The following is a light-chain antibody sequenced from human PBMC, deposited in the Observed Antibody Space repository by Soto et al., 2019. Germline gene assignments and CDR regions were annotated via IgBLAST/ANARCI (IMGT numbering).Light chain of an antibody. CDR1: SSDIGGYNF. CDR2: DVG. CDR3: NSYRTVSTYV. Sequence: QSALTQPASVSGSPGQSITIACTGTSSDIGGYNFVSWYQQHPGKAPKLLIYDVGNRPSGVSNRFSGSKSGNTASLTISGLQAEDEAHYYCNSYRTVSTYVFGTGTKPPS. J-gene: IGLJ1*01. V-gene: IGLV2-14*01.